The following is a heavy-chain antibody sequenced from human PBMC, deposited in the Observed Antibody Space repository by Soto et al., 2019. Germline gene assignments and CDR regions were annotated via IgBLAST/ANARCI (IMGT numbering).Heavy chain of an antibody. D-gene: IGHD6-19*01. CDR3: ARANSGWDYYYYMDV. CDR1: GGSISSYY. J-gene: IGHJ6*03. CDR2: IYYSGST. Sequence: SETLSLTCTVSGGSISSYYWIWIRQPPGKGLEWIGYIYYSGSTNYNPSLKSRVTLSVDTSKNQFSLKLSSVTAADTAVYYCARANSGWDYYYYMDVWGKGTTVTVSS. V-gene: IGHV4-59*01.